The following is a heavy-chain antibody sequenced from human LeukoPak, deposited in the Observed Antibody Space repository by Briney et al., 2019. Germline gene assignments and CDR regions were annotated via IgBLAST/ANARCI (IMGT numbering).Heavy chain of an antibody. CDR2: IYYSGST. Sequence: PSETLSLTCTVSGDSISSRSYYWGWIRQPPGKGLEWIGSIYYSGSTNYNPSLKSRVTISVDTSKNQFSLKLSSVTAADTAVYYCARDRLEYSSGWRNYYYMDVWGKGTTVTISS. CDR1: GDSISSRSYY. V-gene: IGHV4-39*07. J-gene: IGHJ6*03. CDR3: ARDRLEYSSGWRNYYYMDV. D-gene: IGHD6-19*01.